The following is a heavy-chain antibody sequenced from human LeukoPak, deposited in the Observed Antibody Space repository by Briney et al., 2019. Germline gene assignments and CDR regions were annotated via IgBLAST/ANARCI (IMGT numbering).Heavy chain of an antibody. J-gene: IGHJ5*02. V-gene: IGHV4-34*01. D-gene: IGHD2-2*01. CDR2: INHSGST. Sequence: PGGSLRLSCAASGFTFSSYSMNWVRQPPGKGLEWIGEINHSGSTNYNPSLKSRVTIPVDTSKNQFSLKLSSVTAVDTAVYYCARRRGGIYCSSTSCPPRSSANWFDPWGQGTLVTVSS. CDR1: GFTFSSYS. CDR3: ARRRGGIYCSSTSCPPRSSANWFDP.